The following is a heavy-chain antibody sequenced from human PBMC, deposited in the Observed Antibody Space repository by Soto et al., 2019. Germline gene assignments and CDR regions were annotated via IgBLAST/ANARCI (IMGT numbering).Heavy chain of an antibody. Sequence: PSETLSLTCIVSGDSISNYYCTWIRQSAGKGLEWIGRMSATGGAAYNPSLKSRLTLSRDTSKNELSLSLKFVTAADTAVYFCKRDQSGNPDIWGQVTMV. CDR3: KRDQSGNPDI. CDR1: GDSISNYY. CDR2: MSATGGA. D-gene: IGHD1-1*01. V-gene: IGHV4-4*07. J-gene: IGHJ3*02.